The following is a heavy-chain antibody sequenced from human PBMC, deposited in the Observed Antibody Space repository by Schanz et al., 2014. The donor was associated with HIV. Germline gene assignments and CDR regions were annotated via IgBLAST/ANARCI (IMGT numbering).Heavy chain of an antibody. CDR3: ARAFSVGQLVRVVDS. CDR2: ISHDGSNK. V-gene: IGHV3-30*03. D-gene: IGHD6-6*01. Sequence: QVQLVESGGGMVLPGTSLRLSCAASGGTFSAHAFHWVRQAPGRGLEWVALISHDGSNKYYADSVKGRFTISRDISKNKKSLPLNSLRAEDKDVYYCARAFSVGQLVRVVDSWGQGTPVTVSS. CDR1: GGTFSAHA. J-gene: IGHJ4*02.